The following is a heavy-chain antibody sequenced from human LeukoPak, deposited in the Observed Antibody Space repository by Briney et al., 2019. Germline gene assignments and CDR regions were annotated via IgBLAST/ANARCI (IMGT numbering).Heavy chain of an antibody. CDR1: GFIFSSYG. Sequence: PGGSLRLSCAASGFIFSSYGMHWVRQAPGKGLEWVAVISYDGSDKYYADSVKGRFTISRDNSKNTLYLQMNSLRAADTAVYYCSKDGEMGAIPEYYFDYWGQGTLVTVSS. CDR2: ISYDGSDK. J-gene: IGHJ4*02. V-gene: IGHV3-30*18. D-gene: IGHD1-26*01. CDR3: SKDGEMGAIPEYYFDY.